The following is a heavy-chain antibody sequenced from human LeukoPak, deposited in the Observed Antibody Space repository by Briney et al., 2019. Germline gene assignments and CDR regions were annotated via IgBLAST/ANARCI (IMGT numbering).Heavy chain of an antibody. D-gene: IGHD3-9*01. J-gene: IGHJ4*02. CDR1: GGTFTSFS. V-gene: IGHV1-69*01. CDR2: IIPAFGTT. Sequence: SVKVSCKASGGTFTSFSISWVRQAPGQGLEWMGGIIPAFGTTNYAQRFRGRVTITADESTNTVYMELSSLRSEDTAVYYCARDSRNYDILTGYYFGTLDFDYWGQGTLVTVSS. CDR3: ARDSRNYDILTGYYFGTLDFDY.